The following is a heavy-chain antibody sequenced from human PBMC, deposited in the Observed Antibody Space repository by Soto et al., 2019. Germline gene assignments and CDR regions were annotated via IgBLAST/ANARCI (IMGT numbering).Heavy chain of an antibody. CDR2: IYYSGST. CDR3: ARHVVTVTRITRTRLFDY. J-gene: IGHJ4*02. CDR1: GGSISSYY. Sequence: QVQLQESGPGLVKPSETLSLTCTVSGGSISSYYWSWIRQPPGKGLEWIGYIYYSGSTNYNHSIKSRFTISVDTSKNQFSLKLSSVTAAETAVYYCARHVVTVTRITRTRLFDYWGQGTLVTVSS. V-gene: IGHV4-59*08. D-gene: IGHD1-20*01.